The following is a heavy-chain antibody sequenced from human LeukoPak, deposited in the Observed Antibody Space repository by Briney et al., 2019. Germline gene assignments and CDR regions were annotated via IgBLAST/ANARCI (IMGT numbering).Heavy chain of an antibody. CDR2: IYWDDDK. V-gene: IGHV2-5*02. CDR3: AHRSYSSSPGPFNI. Sequence: SGPTLVKPTQTLTLTCTFSGFSLSTSGVGVGWIRQPPGKALEWLALIYWDDDKRYSPSLKNRLTITKDTSKNQVVLTMTDMDPVNTPTYHCAHRSYSSSPGPFNIWGKGKMVTVSS. J-gene: IGHJ3*02. D-gene: IGHD6-6*01. CDR1: GFSLSTSGVG.